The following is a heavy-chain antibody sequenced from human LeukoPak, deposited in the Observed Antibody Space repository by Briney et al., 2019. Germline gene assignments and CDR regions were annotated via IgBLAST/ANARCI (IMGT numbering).Heavy chain of an antibody. CDR3: ARLLWFGEPPYFDY. Sequence: SETLSLTCTVSGGSISSSSYYWGWIRQPPGKGLEWIGSIYYSGSTYYNPSLKSRVTISVDTSKNQFSLKLSSVTAADTAVYYCARLLWFGEPPYFDYWGQGTLVTVSS. D-gene: IGHD3-10*01. V-gene: IGHV4-39*01. CDR2: IYYSGST. J-gene: IGHJ4*02. CDR1: GGSISSSSYY.